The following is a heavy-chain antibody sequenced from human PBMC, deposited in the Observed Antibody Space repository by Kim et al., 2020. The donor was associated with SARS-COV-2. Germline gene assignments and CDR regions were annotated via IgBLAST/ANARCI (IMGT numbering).Heavy chain of an antibody. CDR2: INHSGST. CDR3: ARGHGSSHTGWFDP. V-gene: IGHV4-34*01. Sequence: SETLSLTCAVYGGSFSGYYWSWIRQPPGKGLEWIGEINHSGSTNYNPSLKSRVTISVDTSKNQFSLKLSSVTAADTAVYYCARGHGSSHTGWFDPWGQGTLVTVSS. CDR1: GGSFSGYY. J-gene: IGHJ5*02. D-gene: IGHD6-6*01.